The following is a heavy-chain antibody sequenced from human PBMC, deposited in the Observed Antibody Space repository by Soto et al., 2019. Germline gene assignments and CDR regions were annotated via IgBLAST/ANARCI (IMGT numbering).Heavy chain of an antibody. D-gene: IGHD5-12*01. Sequence: ASVKVSCKASGYTFTTYDISWVRQATGQGLEWMGWMNPNSGNTGYAQKFQGRVTMTRNTSISTAYMELSSLRSEDTAFYYCAKDHDEDFGYDLDYFDYWGQGTLVTVSS. J-gene: IGHJ4*02. CDR1: GYTFTTYD. V-gene: IGHV1-8*01. CDR3: AKDHDEDFGYDLDYFDY. CDR2: MNPNSGNT.